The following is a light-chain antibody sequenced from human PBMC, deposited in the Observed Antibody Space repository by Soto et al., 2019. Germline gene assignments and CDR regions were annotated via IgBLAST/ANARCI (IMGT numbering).Light chain of an antibody. J-gene: IGLJ2*01. V-gene: IGLV2-14*01. CDR1: SSDVGGYNY. CDR3: SSYTSSSTYVV. CDR2: DVS. Sequence: QSVLTQPASASGSPGQSITISCTGTSSDVGGYNYVSWYQQHPGKAPKLMIYDVSNRPSGVSNRFSGSKSGNTASLTISGLQAEDEADYYCSSYTSSSTYVVFGGGTELTVL.